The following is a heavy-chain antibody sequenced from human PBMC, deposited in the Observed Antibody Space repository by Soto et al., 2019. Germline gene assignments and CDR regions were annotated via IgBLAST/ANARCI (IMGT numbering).Heavy chain of an antibody. J-gene: IGHJ6*03. CDR3: ARDKQGKNYYYYYMDV. V-gene: IGHV3-7*01. Sequence: GGSLRLSCAASGLTFSRYWMSWVRQAPGKGLEWVANIKQDGSENYYVDFVKGRFTMSRDNAKNSLYLQMNSLRAEDTAVYYCARDKQGKNYYYYYMDVWGKGTTVTVSS. CDR1: GLTFSRYW. CDR2: IKQDGSEN.